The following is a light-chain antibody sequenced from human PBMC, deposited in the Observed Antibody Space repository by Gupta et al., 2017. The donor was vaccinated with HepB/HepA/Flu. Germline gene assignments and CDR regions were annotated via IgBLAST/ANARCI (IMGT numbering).Light chain of an antibody. Sequence: SYALTQPPSVSVSPRQPASITCSGDKLGDKYASWYQQKPGQSLVLVIYKDNKRTAGSPGRFSVSNSATTATLTISGTKARDEAYYYCQAGNSSNVVFGGGTKLTVL. CDR3: QAGNSSNVV. CDR1: KLGDKY. V-gene: IGLV3-1*01. CDR2: KDN. J-gene: IGLJ2*01.